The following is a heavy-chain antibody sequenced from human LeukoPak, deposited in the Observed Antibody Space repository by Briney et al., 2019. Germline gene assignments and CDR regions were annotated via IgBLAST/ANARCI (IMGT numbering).Heavy chain of an antibody. CDR2: INHSGGT. J-gene: IGHJ5*02. Sequence: SETLSLTCAVYGGSLSGYSWNWIRQPPVKGLEWIGEINHSGGTNYNPSLKSRVTISVDTSKKQFSLKLSSVTAADTAVYYCAREGLDPWGQGTLVTVSS. V-gene: IGHV4-34*01. CDR3: AREGLDP. CDR1: GGSLSGYS.